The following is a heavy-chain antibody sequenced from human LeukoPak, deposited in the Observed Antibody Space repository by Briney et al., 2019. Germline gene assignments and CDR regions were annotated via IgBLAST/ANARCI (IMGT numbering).Heavy chain of an antibody. J-gene: IGHJ4*02. CDR1: GFTFSSYE. Sequence: PGGSLRLSCAASGFTFSSYEMNWVRQAPGKGLEWVSYISSSGSTIYYADSVKGRFTISRDNAKNSLHLQMNSLRAEDTAVYYCASLHYYGSGSFDYWGQGTLVTVSS. D-gene: IGHD3-10*01. CDR2: ISSSGSTI. V-gene: IGHV3-48*03. CDR3: ASLHYYGSGSFDY.